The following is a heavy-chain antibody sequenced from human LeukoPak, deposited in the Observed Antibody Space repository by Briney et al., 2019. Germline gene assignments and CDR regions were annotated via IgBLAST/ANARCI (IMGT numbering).Heavy chain of an antibody. CDR2: ISAYNGNT. D-gene: IGHD3-3*01. CDR1: GYTFTSYG. J-gene: IGHJ5*02. Sequence: GASVKVSCKASGYTFTSYGISWVRQAPEQGLEWMGWISAYNGNTNYAQKLQGRVTMTTDTSTSTAYMELRSLRSDDTAVYYCARDRYDFWSGYHSRAGWFDPWGQGTLVTVSS. CDR3: ARDRYDFWSGYHSRAGWFDP. V-gene: IGHV1-18*01.